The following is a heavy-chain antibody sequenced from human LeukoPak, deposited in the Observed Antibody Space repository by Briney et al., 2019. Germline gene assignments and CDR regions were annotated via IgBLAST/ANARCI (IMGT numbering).Heavy chain of an antibody. Sequence: ASVKVSCKASGYTFTSYDINWVRQATGQGLEWMGWISAYNGNTNYAQKLQGRVTMTTDTSTSTAYMELRSLRSDDTAVYYCARVSSGWYFSYYYMDVWGKGTTVTVSS. D-gene: IGHD6-19*01. J-gene: IGHJ6*03. V-gene: IGHV1-18*01. CDR1: GYTFTSYD. CDR2: ISAYNGNT. CDR3: ARVSSGWYFSYYYMDV.